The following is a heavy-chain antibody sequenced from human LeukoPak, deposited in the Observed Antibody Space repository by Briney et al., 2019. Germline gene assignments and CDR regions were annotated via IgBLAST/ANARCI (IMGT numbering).Heavy chain of an antibody. CDR2: INPSGGTT. Sequence: ASVKVSCTASGYTFSSSYMHWVPQAPGQGLEWMGIINPSGGTTIYAQRFQGSVTMTRDTSTRTVYMELSSLRYEDTAVYYCARQRGGQYEDGFDIWGQRTMVTVSS. CDR3: ARQRGGQYEDGFDI. CDR1: GYTFSSSY. J-gene: IGHJ3*02. D-gene: IGHD2-8*01. V-gene: IGHV1-46*01.